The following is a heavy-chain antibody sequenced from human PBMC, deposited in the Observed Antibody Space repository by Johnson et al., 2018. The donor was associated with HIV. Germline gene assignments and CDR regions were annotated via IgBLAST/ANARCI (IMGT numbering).Heavy chain of an antibody. D-gene: IGHD3-3*01. Sequence: QVQLVESGGGVMQPGKSLRLSCEASGFTFSNYDIHWVRQAPGKGLEWVAFISYDGTNKYYADSVKGRFTISRDNSKNTLYLQMNSLRAEDTAVYYCARRVEGRRSANDAFDIWGQGTMVTVSS. CDR1: GFTFSNYD. CDR3: ARRVEGRRSANDAFDI. CDR2: ISYDGTNK. V-gene: IGHV3-30*03. J-gene: IGHJ3*02.